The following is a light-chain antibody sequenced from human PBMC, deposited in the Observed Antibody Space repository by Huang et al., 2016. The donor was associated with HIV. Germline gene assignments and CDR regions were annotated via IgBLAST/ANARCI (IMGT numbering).Light chain of an antibody. CDR2: KAS. J-gene: IGKJ1*01. Sequence: DIQMTQSPSILSASVGDRVTITCRASQTVDSWLAWYQQRPGKAPKLLIYKASKLESGVPSNFSGSVSVAVYTLTISSLQTDDFATYYCQQYKTYPWSFGQGTTVDI. CDR1: QTVDSW. V-gene: IGKV1-5*03. CDR3: QQYKTYPWS.